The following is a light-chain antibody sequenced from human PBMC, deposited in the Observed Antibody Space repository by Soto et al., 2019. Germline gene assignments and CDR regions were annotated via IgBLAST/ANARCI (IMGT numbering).Light chain of an antibody. CDR3: TSYSGTDVHYV. Sequence: QSALTQPPSASGSPGQSVTISCTGTSSDIGYYNYVSWYQQYPGKAPKLMIYEVSNRPSGVPDRFSGSKSGNTASLTVSGPQAVDEADYYYTSYSGTDVHYVFGAGTKLTVL. CDR1: SSDIGYYNY. V-gene: IGLV2-8*01. J-gene: IGLJ1*01. CDR2: EVS.